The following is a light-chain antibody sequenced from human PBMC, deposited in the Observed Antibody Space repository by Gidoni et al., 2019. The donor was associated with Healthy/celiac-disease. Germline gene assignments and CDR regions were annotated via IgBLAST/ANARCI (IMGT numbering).Light chain of an antibody. CDR3: QVWDSSSDHVV. CDR1: NLGRKS. J-gene: IGLJ2*01. CDR2: ADS. V-gene: IGLV3-21*02. Sequence: YVLTQPPSVSVPPGQTASITRGGNNLGRKSVHSYQQKPSQAPVLVVYADSDRPSGIPERFSGSNSGNTATLTISRVEAGDEADYYCQVWDSSSDHVVFGGGTKLTVL.